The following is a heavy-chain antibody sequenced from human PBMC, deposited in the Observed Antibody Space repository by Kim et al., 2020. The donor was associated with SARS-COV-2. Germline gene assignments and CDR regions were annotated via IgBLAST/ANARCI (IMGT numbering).Heavy chain of an antibody. J-gene: IGHJ6*02. CDR2: INPSGGST. Sequence: ASVKVSCKASGYTFTSYYMHWVRQAPGQGLEWMGIINPSGGSTSYAQKFQGRVTMTRDTSTSTVYMELSSLRSEDTAVYYCARDRRGDIVVVVAATLANYYYYGMDVWGQGTTVTVSS. V-gene: IGHV1-46*01. D-gene: IGHD2-15*01. CDR3: ARDRRGDIVVVVAATLANYYYYGMDV. CDR1: GYTFTSYY.